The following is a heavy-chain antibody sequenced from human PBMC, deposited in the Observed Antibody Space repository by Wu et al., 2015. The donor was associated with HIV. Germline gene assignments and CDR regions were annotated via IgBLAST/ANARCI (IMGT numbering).Heavy chain of an antibody. CDR1: GGSFSGYY. J-gene: IGHJ5*02. CDR3: ARVMTVEGAFACSSTSCYRWSDP. CDR2: INHSGST. D-gene: IGHD2-2*02. Sequence: QVQLQQWGAGLLKPSETLSLTCAVYGGSFSGYYWSWIRQPPGKGLEWIGEINHSGSTNYNPSLKSRVTISVDTSKNQFSLKLSSVTAADTAVYYCARVMTVEGAFACSSTSCYRWSDPWGQGTLVTVSS. V-gene: IGHV4-34*01.